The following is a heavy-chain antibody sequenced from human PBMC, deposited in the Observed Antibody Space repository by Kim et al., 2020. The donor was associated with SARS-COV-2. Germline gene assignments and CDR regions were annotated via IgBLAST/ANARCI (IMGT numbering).Heavy chain of an antibody. CDR3: ARHRFGGVIGDFDY. J-gene: IGHJ4*02. Sequence: SETLSLTCTVSGGSISSYYWSWIRQPPRKGLEWIGYIYYSGSTNYNPSLKTRVTISVDTSKNQFSLKLSPVTAADTAVYYCARHRFGGVIGDFDYWGQGTLVTVSS. CDR1: GGSISSYY. CDR2: IYYSGST. D-gene: IGHD3-16*02. V-gene: IGHV4-59*08.